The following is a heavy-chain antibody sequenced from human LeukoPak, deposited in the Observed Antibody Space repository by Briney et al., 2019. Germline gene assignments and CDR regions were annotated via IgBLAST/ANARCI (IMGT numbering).Heavy chain of an antibody. V-gene: IGHV1-2*02. CDR3: ARDPDCSGGSCYLSDSLDAEYFQH. D-gene: IGHD2-15*01. CDR1: GYTFTGYY. Sequence: ASVKVSCKASGYTFTGYYMHWVRQAPGQGLEWMGWINPNSGGTNYAQKFQGRVTMTRDTSISTAYMELSRLRSDDTAVYYCARDPDCSGGSCYLSDSLDAEYFQHWGQGTLVTVSS. J-gene: IGHJ1*01. CDR2: INPNSGGT.